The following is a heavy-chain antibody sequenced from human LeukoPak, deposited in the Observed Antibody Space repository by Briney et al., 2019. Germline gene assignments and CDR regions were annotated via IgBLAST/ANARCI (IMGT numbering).Heavy chain of an antibody. CDR2: FDPEEGET. CDR3: ATRSPSLSGDYTYYYNMDV. V-gene: IGHV1-24*01. Sequence: ASVKVSCKVSEYTLTELSMHWVRQAPGKGLEWMGGFDPEEGETIYAQKFQGRVTMTEDTSTDTAYMELSSLRSEDTAVYYCATRSPSLSGDYTYYYNMDVWGKGTTVTVSS. D-gene: IGHD4-17*01. CDR1: EYTLTELS. J-gene: IGHJ6*03.